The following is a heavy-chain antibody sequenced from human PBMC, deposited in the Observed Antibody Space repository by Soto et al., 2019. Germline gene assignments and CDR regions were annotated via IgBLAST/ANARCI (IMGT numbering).Heavy chain of an antibody. CDR3: AKVGSGSYSAHS. Sequence: EVQLFESGGGFIQRGGSLRLSCAASGFTFSSYAMSWVRQAPGKGLEWVSTISLSGFNTHYADSVKGRFTISRDNSKNTLYLEMNSLRGEDTAVYYCAKVGSGSYSAHSWGQGTLVTVSS. J-gene: IGHJ4*02. CDR1: GFTFSSYA. V-gene: IGHV3-23*01. CDR2: ISLSGFNT. D-gene: IGHD3-10*01.